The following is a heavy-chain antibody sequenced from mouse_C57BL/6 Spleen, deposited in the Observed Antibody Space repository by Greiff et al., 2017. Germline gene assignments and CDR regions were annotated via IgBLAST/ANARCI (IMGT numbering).Heavy chain of an antibody. CDR2: IYPGDGDT. V-gene: IGHV1-80*01. CDR3: ARGYSYAMDY. Sequence: QVQLKQSGAELVKPGASVKISCKASGYAFSSYWMNWVKQRPGKGLEGIGQIYPGDGDTNYNGKFKGKATLTADKSSSTAYMQLSSLTSEDSAVYFCARGYSYAMDYWGQGTSVTVSS. D-gene: IGHD2-3*01. J-gene: IGHJ4*01. CDR1: GYAFSSYW.